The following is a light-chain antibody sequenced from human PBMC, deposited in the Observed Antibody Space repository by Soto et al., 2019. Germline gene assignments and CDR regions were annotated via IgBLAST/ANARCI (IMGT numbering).Light chain of an antibody. Sequence: QSALTQPPSASGSPGQSVTISCTGTSSDIGAYDYVSWYQQYPGKAPRLIIYEVRHRPSGVPDRFSGSKSGNTASLTVSGLQAEDEADYYCSSYAGSSTVVFGGGTKVTVL. J-gene: IGLJ2*01. CDR1: SSDIGAYDY. CDR3: SSYAGSSTVV. V-gene: IGLV2-8*01. CDR2: EVR.